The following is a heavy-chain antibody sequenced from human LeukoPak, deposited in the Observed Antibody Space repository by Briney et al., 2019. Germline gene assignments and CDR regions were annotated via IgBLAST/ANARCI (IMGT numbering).Heavy chain of an antibody. V-gene: IGHV3-66*01. J-gene: IGHJ4*02. D-gene: IGHD1-26*01. Sequence: PGGSLRLSCAASGFTVTTNYMTWVRQAPGKGLEWVSIIYSGGYTDYAASVKGRFTISRDNSKNTLDLQMNSLRAEDTAVYYCARRLEYSGSKEVFDYWGQGTLVTVSS. CDR3: ARRLEYSGSKEVFDY. CDR2: IYSGGYT. CDR1: GFTVTTNY.